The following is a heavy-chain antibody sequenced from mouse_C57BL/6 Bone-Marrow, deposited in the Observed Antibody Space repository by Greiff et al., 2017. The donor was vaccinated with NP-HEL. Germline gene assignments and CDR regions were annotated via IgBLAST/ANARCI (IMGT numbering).Heavy chain of an antibody. CDR1: GYTFTSYW. Sequence: QVQLKQPGAELVKPGASVKMSCKASGYTFTSYWITWVKQRPGQGLEWIGDIYPGSGSTNYNEKFKSKATLTVDTSSSTAYMQLSSLTSEDSAVYYCARIGYSKYAMDYWGQGTSVTVSS. CDR2: IYPGSGST. CDR3: ARIGYSKYAMDY. V-gene: IGHV1-55*01. J-gene: IGHJ4*01. D-gene: IGHD2-5*01.